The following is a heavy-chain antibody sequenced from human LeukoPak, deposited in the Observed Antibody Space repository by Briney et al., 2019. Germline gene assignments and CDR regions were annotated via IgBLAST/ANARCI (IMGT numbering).Heavy chain of an antibody. CDR1: GYTFSGYY. D-gene: IGHD3-10*01. Sequence: GASVKVSCKASGYTFSGYYMHWVRQAPGQGLEWMGWINPNSGGTNYAQKFQGRVTMTRDTSISTAYMELSRLRSDDTAVYYCARVKDSTMVRGVIITGPNFDYWGQGTLVTVSS. V-gene: IGHV1-2*02. CDR3: ARVKDSTMVRGVIITGPNFDY. J-gene: IGHJ4*02. CDR2: INPNSGGT.